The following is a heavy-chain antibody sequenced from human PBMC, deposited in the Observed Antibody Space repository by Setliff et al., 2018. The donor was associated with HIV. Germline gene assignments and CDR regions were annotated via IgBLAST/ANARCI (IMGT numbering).Heavy chain of an antibody. Sequence: KPSETLSLTCTVSGGSINSGSYYWSWIRQPAGKGLEWIGRIYTSGSTNYNPSLKSRVTISVDTSNNQFSLKLSSVTAADTAVYYCARSTVGAGASFPWGRGILVTVSS. J-gene: IGHJ5*02. D-gene: IGHD1-26*01. CDR2: IYTSGST. V-gene: IGHV4-61*02. CDR3: ARSTVGAGASFP. CDR1: GGSINSGSYY.